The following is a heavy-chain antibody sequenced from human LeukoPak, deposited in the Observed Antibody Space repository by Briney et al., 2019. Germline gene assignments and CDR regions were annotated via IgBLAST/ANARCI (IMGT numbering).Heavy chain of an antibody. Sequence: ASVKVSCKASGYSFSSYFMHWVRQAPGQGLEWMGIINPSDGTPRYTQKFQDRVTMTRDTSTSTVYMELINLRSDDTAIYFCASGNQLLSRYFEYWGQGTLVTVSS. D-gene: IGHD2-2*01. CDR1: GYSFSSYF. CDR2: INPSDGTP. J-gene: IGHJ4*02. CDR3: ASGNQLLSRYFEY. V-gene: IGHV1-46*01.